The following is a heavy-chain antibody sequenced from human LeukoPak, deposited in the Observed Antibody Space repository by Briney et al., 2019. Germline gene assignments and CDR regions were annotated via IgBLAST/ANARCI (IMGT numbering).Heavy chain of an antibody. V-gene: IGHV3-53*01. CDR1: GFTVSSNY. J-gene: IGHJ4*02. CDR2: IYSGGST. D-gene: IGHD3-16*01. Sequence: PGGSLRLSCAASGFTVSSNYMSWVRQAPGKGLEWVSVIYSGGSTYYADSVKGRFTISRDNVKNTLYLQMSSLRVEDTAVYYCARDPGWGALDYWGQGALVIVSS. CDR3: ARDPGWGALDY.